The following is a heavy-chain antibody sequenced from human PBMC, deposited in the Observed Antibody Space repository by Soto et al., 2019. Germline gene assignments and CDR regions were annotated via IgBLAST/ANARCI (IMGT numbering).Heavy chain of an antibody. CDR2: INSDGSTT. V-gene: IGHV3-74*01. CDR1: GFTFSTYL. CDR3: ARAPYPVFDC. J-gene: IGHJ4*02. Sequence: GGSLRLSCAASGFTFSTYLMHWVRQAPGKGLVWVSRINSDGSTTSYADSVKGRFTISRDNAKNTLYLQMSSLRAEDTAVYYCARAPYPVFDCWGRGTLVTVSS.